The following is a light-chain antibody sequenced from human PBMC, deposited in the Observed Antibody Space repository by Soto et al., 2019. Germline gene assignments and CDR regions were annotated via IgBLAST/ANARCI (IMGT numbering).Light chain of an antibody. CDR1: SSDVGGYNY. V-gene: IGLV2-14*03. CDR3: TSYTSTISHVL. J-gene: IGLJ2*01. Sequence: QSVLTQPASVSGSPGQSITISCTGTSSDVGGYNYVSWYQQHPGKAPKLIISEVSNRPSGVSTRFSGSKSGNTASLTISGLQAEDEAHYYCTSYTSTISHVLFGGGTKLTVL. CDR2: EVS.